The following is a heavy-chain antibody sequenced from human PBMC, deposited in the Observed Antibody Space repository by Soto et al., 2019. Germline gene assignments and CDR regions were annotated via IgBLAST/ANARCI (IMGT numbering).Heavy chain of an antibody. CDR1: GFTFDAYG. CDR3: ARVQLDTIMALEY. J-gene: IGHJ4*02. Sequence: QVQLVESGGGVVQPGGSLRLSCAASGFTFDAYGFHWVRQAPGKGLEWVAVVWSNGNLKYYADSVKGRFTISRDSSKSALNLQMNSLRADAAAVYYCARVQLDTIMALEYWGQGTLVTVSS. V-gene: IGHV3-33*01. CDR2: VWSNGNLK. D-gene: IGHD1-1*01.